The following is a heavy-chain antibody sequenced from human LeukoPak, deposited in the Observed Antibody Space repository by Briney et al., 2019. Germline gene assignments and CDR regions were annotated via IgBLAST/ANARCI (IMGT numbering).Heavy chain of an antibody. Sequence: SVKVSCKASGYTFTTYGIGWVRQAPGQGLEWMGGIIPIFGTANYAQKFQGRVTITADESTSTAYMELSSLRSEDTAVYYCARGKETAYYYGSGSYPPEFDYWGQGTLVTVSS. CDR1: GYTFTTYG. V-gene: IGHV1-69*13. J-gene: IGHJ4*02. CDR3: ARGKETAYYYGSGSYPPEFDY. D-gene: IGHD3-10*01. CDR2: IIPIFGTA.